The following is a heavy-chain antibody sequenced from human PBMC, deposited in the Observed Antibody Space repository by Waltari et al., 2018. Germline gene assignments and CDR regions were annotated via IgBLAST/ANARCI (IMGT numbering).Heavy chain of an antibody. Sequence: EVQLVESGGGLVKPGGSLRLSCAASGFTFSSYSMNWVRQAPGKGLEWVSSISSSSSYIDYADSVKGRFTISRDNAKNSLYLQMNSLRAEDTAVYYCAREVITGWFDPWGQGTLVTVSS. J-gene: IGHJ5*02. CDR2: ISSSSSYI. V-gene: IGHV3-21*01. CDR1: GFTFSSYS. CDR3: AREVITGWFDP. D-gene: IGHD3-10*01.